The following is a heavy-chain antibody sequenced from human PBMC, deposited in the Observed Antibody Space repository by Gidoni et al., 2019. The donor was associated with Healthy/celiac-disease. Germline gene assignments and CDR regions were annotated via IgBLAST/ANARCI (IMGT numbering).Heavy chain of an antibody. CDR2: ISYDGSNK. V-gene: IGHV3-30-3*01. D-gene: IGHD2-15*01. CDR1: GFPFSSYA. J-gene: IGHJ4*02. Sequence: QVQLVESGGGVVQPGRSLRLSCAASGFPFSSYAMHWVRQAPGKGLEWVAVISYDGSNKYYADSVKGRFTISRDNSKNTLYLQMNSRRAEDTAVYYCAREEGLRFDYWGQGTLVTVSS. CDR3: AREEGLRFDY.